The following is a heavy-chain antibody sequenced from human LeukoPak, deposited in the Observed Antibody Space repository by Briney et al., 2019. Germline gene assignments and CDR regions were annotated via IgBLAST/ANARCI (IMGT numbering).Heavy chain of an antibody. Sequence: SQTLSLTCTVSGGSISSGGYYWSWIRQHPGKGLEWIGYIHYSGSTYYNPSLKSRVTISVDTSKNQFSLKLSSVTAADTAVYYCARGMYYDSSGYGPYYYYYGMDVWGQGTTVTVSS. D-gene: IGHD3-22*01. CDR3: ARGMYYDSSGYGPYYYYYGMDV. J-gene: IGHJ6*02. V-gene: IGHV4-31*03. CDR1: GGSISSGGYY. CDR2: IHYSGST.